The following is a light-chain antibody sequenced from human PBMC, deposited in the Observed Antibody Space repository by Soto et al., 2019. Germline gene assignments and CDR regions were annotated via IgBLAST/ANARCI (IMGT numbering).Light chain of an antibody. CDR1: QSVSSD. Sequence: EIVMTQSPATLSVSPAERATLSCRASQSVSSDLAWYQQKPGQAPRLLIYGASTRATGIPARFSGSGSGTEFTLNVCSLQTDAVATYRSQLYMSYSEPLGQGTKVDI. CDR3: QLYMSYSEP. V-gene: IGKV3-15*01. J-gene: IGKJ1*01. CDR2: GAS.